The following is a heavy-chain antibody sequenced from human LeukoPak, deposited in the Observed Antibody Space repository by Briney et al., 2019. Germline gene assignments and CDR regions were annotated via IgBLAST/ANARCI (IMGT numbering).Heavy chain of an antibody. D-gene: IGHD4-17*01. CDR1: GFTFSSYG. V-gene: IGHV3-33*01. Sequence: GGSLRLSCAASGFTFSSYGMHWVRQAPGKGLEWVAVIWYDGSNKYYADSVKGRFTISRDNSKNTLYLQMNSLRAEDTAVYYCAGNGDYGDSREYYYYMDVWGKGTTVTVSS. CDR2: IWYDGSNK. CDR3: AGNGDYGDSREYYYYMDV. J-gene: IGHJ6*03.